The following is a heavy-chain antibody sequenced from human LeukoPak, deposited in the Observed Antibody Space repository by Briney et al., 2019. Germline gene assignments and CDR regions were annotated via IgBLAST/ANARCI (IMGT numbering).Heavy chain of an antibody. D-gene: IGHD4-17*01. CDR2: IKLDGSGR. Sequence: TGGSLRLSCAVSELTFSSHSMSWVRQTPGKGLEWVANIKLDGSGRYYVDSVKGRFTISRDNGRNSLYLQMNSLRTEDTAVYYCARGYGDPLDYYYYMDVWGNGTTVTVSS. CDR1: ELTFSSHS. J-gene: IGHJ6*03. V-gene: IGHV3-7*01. CDR3: ARGYGDPLDYYYYMDV.